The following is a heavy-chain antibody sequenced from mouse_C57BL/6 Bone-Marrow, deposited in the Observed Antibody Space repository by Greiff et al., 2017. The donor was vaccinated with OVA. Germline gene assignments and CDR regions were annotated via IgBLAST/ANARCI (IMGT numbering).Heavy chain of an antibody. CDR3: ARESLRLYAMDY. Sequence: VQLQQPGAELVKPGASVKLSCKASGYTFTSYWMHWVKQRPGQGLEWIGMIHPNSGSTNYNEKFKSKATLTVDKSSSTAYMQLSSLTSEDSAVYYCARESLRLYAMDYWGQGTSVTVSS. V-gene: IGHV1-64*01. CDR2: IHPNSGST. D-gene: IGHD2-12*01. CDR1: GYTFTSYW. J-gene: IGHJ4*01.